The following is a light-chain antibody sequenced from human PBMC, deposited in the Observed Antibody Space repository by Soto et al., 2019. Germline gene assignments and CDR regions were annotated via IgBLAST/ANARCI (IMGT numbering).Light chain of an antibody. J-gene: IGKJ4*01. CDR1: QSVLYSSNNKNY. CDR2: WAS. CDR3: QQYYSTLLT. Sequence: DIVMTQSPDSLAVSPGERATINCKSSQSVLYSSNNKNYLAWYQQKPGQPPKLLIYWASTRESGVPDRFSGSGSGTDFTLTISSLQAEDVAVYYCQQYYSTLLTFGGGTKVEIK. V-gene: IGKV4-1*01.